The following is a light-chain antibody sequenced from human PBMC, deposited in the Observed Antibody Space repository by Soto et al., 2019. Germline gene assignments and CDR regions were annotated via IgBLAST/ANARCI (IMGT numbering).Light chain of an antibody. CDR1: PGISSW. V-gene: IGKV1-12*01. CDR2: AAS. Sequence: DIQMTQSPSSVSASVGARFTITCRARPGISSWLAWYQQKPGKAPKLLIYAASILQSGVTSRFSGSGSGTDFTLTISSLQPEYFAPYYCQPANSCTYTFGQGTKLEIK. J-gene: IGKJ2*01. CDR3: QPANSCTYT.